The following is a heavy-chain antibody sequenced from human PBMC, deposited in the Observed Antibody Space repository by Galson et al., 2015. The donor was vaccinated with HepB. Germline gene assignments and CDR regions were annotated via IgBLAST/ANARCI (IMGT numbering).Heavy chain of an antibody. Sequence: TLSLTCTVSGGSISSSSYYWGWIRQPPGKGLEWIGSIYYSGSTYYNPSLKSRVTISVDTSKNQFSLKLSSVTAADTAVYYCARDGDTPLVPIDYWGQGTLVTVSS. J-gene: IGHJ4*02. D-gene: IGHD5-18*01. V-gene: IGHV4-39*02. CDR3: ARDGDTPLVPIDY. CDR2: IYYSGST. CDR1: GGSISSSSYY.